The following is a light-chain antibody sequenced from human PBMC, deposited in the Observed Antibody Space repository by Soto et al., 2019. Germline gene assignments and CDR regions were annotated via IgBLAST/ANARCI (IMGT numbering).Light chain of an antibody. J-gene: IGLJ2*01. CDR1: SSDVGGYNY. V-gene: IGLV2-11*01. CDR2: DVY. CDR3: CSSEGTHDSVV. Sequence: QSALTQPGSVSGSPGQSVTISCTGTSSDVGGYNYVSWYQHHPGKAPKIVIYDVYKRPPGVSDRFSGSKSGNTASLTISGLQEEDEDGYYCCSSEGTHDSVVFGGGTKVTVL.